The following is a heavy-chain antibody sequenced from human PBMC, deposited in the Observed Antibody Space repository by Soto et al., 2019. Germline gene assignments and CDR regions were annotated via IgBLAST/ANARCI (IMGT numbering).Heavy chain of an antibody. CDR2: INAGNGNT. CDR1: GYTFTSYA. D-gene: IGHD3-3*01. Sequence: GASVKVSCKASGYTFTSYAMHWVRQAPGQRLEWMGWINAGNGNTKYSQKFQGRVTITRDTSASTAYMELSSLRSEDTAVYYCATPMGRFLESVMDVWGQGTTVTVSS. V-gene: IGHV1-3*01. CDR3: ATPMGRFLESVMDV. J-gene: IGHJ6*02.